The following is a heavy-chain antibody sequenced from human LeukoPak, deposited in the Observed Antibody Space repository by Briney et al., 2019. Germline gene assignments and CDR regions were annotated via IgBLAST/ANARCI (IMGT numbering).Heavy chain of an antibody. D-gene: IGHD2-2*01. CDR1: GFTFSSYS. CDR3: ARDGVVVPAAEYYFDY. CDR2: ISSSSNYI. Sequence: PGGSLRLSCAASGFTFSSYSMNWVRQAPGKGLEWVSSISSSSNYIYYADSVKGRFTISRDNAKNSLYLQMNSLRAEDTAVYYCARDGVVVPAAEYYFDYWGQGTLVTVSS. J-gene: IGHJ4*02. V-gene: IGHV3-21*01.